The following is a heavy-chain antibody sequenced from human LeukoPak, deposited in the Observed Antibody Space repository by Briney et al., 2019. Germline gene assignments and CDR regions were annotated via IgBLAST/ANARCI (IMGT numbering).Heavy chain of an antibody. CDR3: AKDAQRGFDYSNSLEY. D-gene: IGHD4-11*01. CDR2: IWSDGTNQ. J-gene: IGHJ4*02. Sequence: PGRSLRLSCAASKFTFSHYGMHWVHQAPGKGLQWVAVIWSDGTNQYYADSVKGRFTISRDNSNKMVYLQMNSLRADDTGVYYCAKDAQRGFDYSNSLEYWGQGALVIVSS. CDR1: KFTFSHYG. V-gene: IGHV3-33*06.